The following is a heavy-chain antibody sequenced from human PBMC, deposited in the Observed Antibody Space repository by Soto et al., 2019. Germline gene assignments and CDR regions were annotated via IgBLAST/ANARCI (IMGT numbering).Heavy chain of an antibody. V-gene: IGHV1-69*12. Sequence: QVQLVQSGAEVKKPGSSVKVSCKASGGTFSNYPISWVRQAPGQGLEWMGGIIPIFGTVNYAQKFQGRVTITADESTSTAYMELSSLRSEDTAVYYCARGNHRWLQLWYFDVWGRGTLVTVSS. CDR2: IIPIFGTV. CDR1: GGTFSNYP. D-gene: IGHD5-12*01. CDR3: ARGNHRWLQLWYFDV. J-gene: IGHJ2*01.